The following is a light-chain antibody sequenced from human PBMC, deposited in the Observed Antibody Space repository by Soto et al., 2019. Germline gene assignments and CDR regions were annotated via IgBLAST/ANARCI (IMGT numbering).Light chain of an antibody. CDR1: QSINSW. Sequence: DIPMTQSPSTLSASVGDRVTITCRASQSINSWLAWYQQKPGKAPKLLIYKASSLESGVSSRFSGSGSGTEFTLTISSLQPDDFASYYCQQYNSYPWTVGQGTKVEIK. J-gene: IGKJ1*01. V-gene: IGKV1-5*03. CDR2: KAS. CDR3: QQYNSYPWT.